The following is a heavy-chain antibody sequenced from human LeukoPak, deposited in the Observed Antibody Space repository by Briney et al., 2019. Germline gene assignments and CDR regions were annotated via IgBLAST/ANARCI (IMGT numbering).Heavy chain of an antibody. V-gene: IGHV3-21*01. Sequence: GGSLRLSCAASGFTFSTYSMNWVRQVPGKGLEWVSCISSSGTYIYYADSVKGRFTISRDNAKNSLNLQMNSLRAGDTAVYYCARSHSTSSKIFDYWGQGTLVTVSS. CDR3: ARSHSTSSKIFDY. D-gene: IGHD6-6*01. CDR1: GFTFSTYS. J-gene: IGHJ4*02. CDR2: ISSSGTYI.